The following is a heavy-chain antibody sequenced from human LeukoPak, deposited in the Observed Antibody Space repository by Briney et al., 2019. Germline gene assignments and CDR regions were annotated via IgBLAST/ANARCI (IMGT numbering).Heavy chain of an antibody. CDR3: ARTYYYDSSGYSPDY. J-gene: IGHJ4*02. CDR2: ISSSGSTI. D-gene: IGHD3-22*01. CDR1: GFTFSSYE. V-gene: IGHV3-48*03. Sequence: GGSLRLSWAASGFTFSSYEMNWVRQAPGKGLEWVSYISSSGSTIYYADSVKGRFTISRDNAKNSLYLQMNSLRAEDTAVYYCARTYYYDSSGYSPDYWGQGTLVTVSS.